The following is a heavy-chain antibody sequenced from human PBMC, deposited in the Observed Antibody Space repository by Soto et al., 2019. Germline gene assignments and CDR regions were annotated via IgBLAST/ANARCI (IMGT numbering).Heavy chain of an antibody. Sequence: PSETLSLTCTVSGGSISSSSYYWGWIRQPPGKGLEWIGSIYYSGSTYYNPSLKSRVTISVDTSKNQFSLKLSSVTAADTAVYYCAGRGDCSSTSCYDYWGQGTLVTVSS. V-gene: IGHV4-39*01. J-gene: IGHJ4*02. CDR3: AGRGDCSSTSCYDY. CDR1: GGSISSSSYY. D-gene: IGHD2-2*01. CDR2: IYYSGST.